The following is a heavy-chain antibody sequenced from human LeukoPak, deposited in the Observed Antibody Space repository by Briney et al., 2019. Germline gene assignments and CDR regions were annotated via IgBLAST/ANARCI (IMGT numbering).Heavy chain of an antibody. D-gene: IGHD1-26*01. V-gene: IGHV3-20*04. Sequence: GGSLRLSCAASGFTFSSYEMNWVRQAPGKGLEWVSGINWNGGSTGYADSVKGRFTISRDNAKNSLYLQMNSLRAEDTALYYCARGYSGSYYGLDYWGQGTLVTVSS. CDR3: ARGYSGSYYGLDY. J-gene: IGHJ4*02. CDR1: GFTFSSYE. CDR2: INWNGGST.